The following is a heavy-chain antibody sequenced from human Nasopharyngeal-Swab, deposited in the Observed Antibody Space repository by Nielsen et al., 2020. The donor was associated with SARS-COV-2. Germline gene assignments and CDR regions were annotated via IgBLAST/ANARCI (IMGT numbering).Heavy chain of an antibody. Sequence: SETLSLTCTVSGGSISNDNYYWSWIRQPAGKGLEWIGRIHTSGSTNYNPSLKSRVTISVDTSKNQFSLKLSSVTAADTAVYYCARDVEPYCSSTSCSYFFDYWGQGTLVTVSS. CDR1: GGSISNDNYY. V-gene: IGHV4-61*02. J-gene: IGHJ4*02. CDR2: IHTSGST. D-gene: IGHD2-2*01. CDR3: ARDVEPYCSSTSCSYFFDY.